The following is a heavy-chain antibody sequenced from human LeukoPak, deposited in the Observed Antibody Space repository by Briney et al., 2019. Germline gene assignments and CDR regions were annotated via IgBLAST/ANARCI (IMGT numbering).Heavy chain of an antibody. J-gene: IGHJ3*02. CDR1: GGSVSSGSYY. Sequence: SETLSLTCTVSGGSVSSGSYYWSWIRQPPGKGLEWIGYIYYSGSTNYNPSLKSRVTISVDTSKNQFSLKLSSVTAADTAVYYCARVSHYDFFRSDAFDIWGQGTMVAVSS. CDR2: IYYSGST. CDR3: ARVSHYDFFRSDAFDI. D-gene: IGHD3-3*01. V-gene: IGHV4-61*01.